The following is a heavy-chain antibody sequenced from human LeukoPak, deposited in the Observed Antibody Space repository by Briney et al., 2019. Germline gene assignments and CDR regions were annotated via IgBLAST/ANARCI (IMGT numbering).Heavy chain of an antibody. CDR2: ISSSGSTI. V-gene: IGHV3-11*04. D-gene: IGHD3-22*01. J-gene: IGHJ4*02. CDR3: ARSRGYYYDSSGYLPFDY. Sequence: GGSLRLSCAASGFTFSDYYMSWIRQAPGKGLEWVSYISSSGSTIYYADSVKGRFTISMDNAKNSLYLQMNSLRAEDTAVYYCARSRGYYYDSSGYLPFDYWGQGTLVTVSS. CDR1: GFTFSDYY.